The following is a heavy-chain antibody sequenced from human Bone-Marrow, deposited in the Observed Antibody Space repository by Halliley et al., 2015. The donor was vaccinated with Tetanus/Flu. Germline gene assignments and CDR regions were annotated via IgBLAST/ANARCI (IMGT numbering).Heavy chain of an antibody. V-gene: IGHV3-15*07. Sequence: GRNKSKADGGTTDGAAPVKGRFTISRDDSRNGLYLQLNSLKTEDTAVYYCATEGGRYSLGTFDIWGQGTMVTVSS. D-gene: IGHD1-26*01. J-gene: IGHJ3*02. CDR3: ATEGGRYSLGTFDI. CDR2: NKSKADGGTT.